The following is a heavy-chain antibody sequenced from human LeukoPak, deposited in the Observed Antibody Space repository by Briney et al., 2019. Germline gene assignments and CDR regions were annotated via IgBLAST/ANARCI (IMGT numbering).Heavy chain of an antibody. J-gene: IGHJ5*02. V-gene: IGHV4-4*07. D-gene: IGHD4-17*01. CDR3: AGDRGGDYGCFDP. Sequence: PSETLSLTCTVSGVSISSYYWNWLRQPAGKGLEWIGRIYTSESTYYNPSLKSRVTMSVDTSKNQFSLKLTSVTAADTAVYYCAGDRGGDYGCFDPWGQGTLVTVSS. CDR1: GVSISSYY. CDR2: IYTSEST.